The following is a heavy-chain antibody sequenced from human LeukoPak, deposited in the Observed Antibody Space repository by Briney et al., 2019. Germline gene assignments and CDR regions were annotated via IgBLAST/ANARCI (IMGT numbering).Heavy chain of an antibody. D-gene: IGHD2-15*01. V-gene: IGHV4-34*01. Sequence: SETLSLTCAVYGGSFSGYYWSWIRQPPGKGLEWIGEINHSGSTNYNPSLKSRVTISVDTSKNQFSLKLSSVTAADTAVYYCARGGYCSGGSCYVLNWFDPWGQGTLVTASS. J-gene: IGHJ5*02. CDR3: ARGGYCSGGSCYVLNWFDP. CDR2: INHSGST. CDR1: GGSFSGYY.